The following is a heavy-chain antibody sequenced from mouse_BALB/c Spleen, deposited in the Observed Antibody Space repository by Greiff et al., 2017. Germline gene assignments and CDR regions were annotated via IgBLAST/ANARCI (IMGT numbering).Heavy chain of an antibody. V-gene: IGHV3-8*02. CDR1: GDSITSGY. CDR3: ARLLRDYYAMDY. D-gene: IGHD1-1*01. Sequence: EVKLMESGPSLVKPSQTLSLTCSVTGDSITSGYWNWIRKFPGNKLEYMGYISYSGSTYYNPSLKSRISITRDTSKNQYYLQLNSVTTEDTATDYCARLLRDYYAMDYWGQGTSVTVSS. J-gene: IGHJ4*01. CDR2: ISYSGST.